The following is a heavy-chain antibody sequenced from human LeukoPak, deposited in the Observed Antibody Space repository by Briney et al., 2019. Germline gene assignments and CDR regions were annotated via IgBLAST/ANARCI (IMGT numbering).Heavy chain of an antibody. CDR3: ARDRGYSHGYSFDM. CDR1: GDSISDYY. Sequence: SETLSLTCTVSGDSISDYYWSWIRQPPGKGLEWIGYIYYTGSTNYNPSLKSRVTISVDTSKIHFSLKLNSVTAADTAVYYCARDRGYSHGYSFDMWGQGTMVTVSS. D-gene: IGHD5-18*01. CDR2: IYYTGST. V-gene: IGHV4-59*01. J-gene: IGHJ3*02.